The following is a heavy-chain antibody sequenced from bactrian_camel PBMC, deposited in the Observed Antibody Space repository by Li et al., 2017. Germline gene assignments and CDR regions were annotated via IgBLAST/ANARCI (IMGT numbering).Heavy chain of an antibody. Sequence: HVQLVESGGGSVQVGGSLRHSCVASVDTIGRYCMGWFRQIPDKEREGIAGIESDGSTSYADSVKGRFTVSQDSAKNILYLQMHSLKPEDTAAYYCAAVPSYGGNRCDTVLSEFNYLGQGTQVTVS. J-gene: IGHJ4*01. V-gene: IGHV3S55*01. CDR2: IESDGST. CDR1: VDTIGRYC. D-gene: IGHD6*01. CDR3: AAVPSYGGNRCDTVLSEFNY.